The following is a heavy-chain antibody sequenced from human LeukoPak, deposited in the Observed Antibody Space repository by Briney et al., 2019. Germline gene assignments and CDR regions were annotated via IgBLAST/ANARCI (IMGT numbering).Heavy chain of an antibody. Sequence: GRSLRLSCAASGFTFSTYAMNWVRQAPGKGLEWVSTISGSDENTHYADSVKGRFTISRDNSKHTLYLQMNSLRAEDTAVYYCAKDSRYYDSSGYYYPGWFDPWGQGTLVTVSS. D-gene: IGHD3-22*01. V-gene: IGHV3-23*01. CDR1: GFTFSTYA. CDR3: AKDSRYYDSSGYYYPGWFDP. CDR2: ISGSDENT. J-gene: IGHJ5*02.